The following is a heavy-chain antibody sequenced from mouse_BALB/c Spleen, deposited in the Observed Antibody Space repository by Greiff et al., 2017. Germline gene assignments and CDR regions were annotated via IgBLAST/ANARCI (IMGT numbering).Heavy chain of an antibody. CDR1: GYSFTGFF. Sequence: LKESGPELVKPGASVKISCKASGYSFTGFFMNWVMQSHGKSLEWIGRINPYNGDTFYNQKFKGKATLTVDKSSSTAHMELRSLASEDSAVYYCARLITTRGYAMDYWGQGTSVTVSS. CDR2: INPYNGDT. J-gene: IGHJ4*01. CDR3: ARLITTRGYAMDY. D-gene: IGHD2-4*01. V-gene: IGHV1-20*02.